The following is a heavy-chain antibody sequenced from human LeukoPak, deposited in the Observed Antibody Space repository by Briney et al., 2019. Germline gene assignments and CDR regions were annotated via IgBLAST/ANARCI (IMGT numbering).Heavy chain of an antibody. CDR1: GGSFSGYY. CDR3: ARGRNPYWPPGCYFDY. CDR2: INHSGST. V-gene: IGHV4-34*01. Sequence: SETLSLTCAVYGGSFSGYYWSWIRQPPGKGLEWIGEINHSGSTNYNPTLKSRATISVDTSKNQFSLKLSSVTAADTAVYYCARGRNPYWPPGCYFDYWGQGTLVTVSS. D-gene: IGHD2-21*01. J-gene: IGHJ4*02.